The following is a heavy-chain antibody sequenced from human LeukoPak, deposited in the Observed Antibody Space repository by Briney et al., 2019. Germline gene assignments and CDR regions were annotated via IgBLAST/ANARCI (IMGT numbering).Heavy chain of an antibody. D-gene: IGHD6-6*01. J-gene: IGHJ6*03. V-gene: IGHV1-8*01. CDR2: MNPNSGNT. Sequence: ASVKVSCKASGYTFTSYGINGVRQATGQGLEWMGWMNPNSGNTGYAQKFQGGVTMTRNTSISTAYMELSSLRSEDTAVYYCARGEYSRQSRRRGYYYYYMDVWGKGTTVTVSS. CDR1: GYTFTSYG. CDR3: ARGEYSRQSRRRGYYYYYMDV.